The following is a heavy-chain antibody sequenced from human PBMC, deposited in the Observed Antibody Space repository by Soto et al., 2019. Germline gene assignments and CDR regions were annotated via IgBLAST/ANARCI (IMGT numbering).Heavy chain of an antibody. J-gene: IGHJ4*02. V-gene: IGHV1-24*01. CDR1: GYTLTELS. Sequence: ASVKVSCKVSGYTLTELSMHWVRQAPGKGLEWMGGIDPEDGETIYAQKFQGRVTMTRNTSIDTAYMELSSLRSEDTAVYYCAREVTMIVDNWGQGTLVTVSS. CDR3: AREVTMIVDN. D-gene: IGHD3-22*01. CDR2: IDPEDGET.